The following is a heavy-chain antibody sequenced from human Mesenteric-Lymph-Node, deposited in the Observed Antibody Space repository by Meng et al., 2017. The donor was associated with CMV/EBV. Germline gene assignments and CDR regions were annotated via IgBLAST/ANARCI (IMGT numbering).Heavy chain of an antibody. CDR2: ISSSSSYI. D-gene: IGHD2-2*03. J-gene: IGHJ3*02. Sequence: GESLKISCADYGSRISKSRMNWVRQAPGKGLEWVSSISSSSSYIYYADSVKGRFTISRDNAKNSLYLQMNSLRAEDTAVYYCARALDIVVAPAATGAFDIWGQGTMVTVSS. CDR3: ARALDIVVAPAATGAFDI. V-gene: IGHV3-21*01. CDR1: GSRISKSR.